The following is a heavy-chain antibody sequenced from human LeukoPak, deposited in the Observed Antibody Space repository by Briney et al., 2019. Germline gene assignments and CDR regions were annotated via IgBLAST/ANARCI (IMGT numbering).Heavy chain of an antibody. J-gene: IGHJ4*02. Sequence: GGSLRLSCAASGFIFSDYVMHWVRQAPGKGLEWVAFIRYDGNNKYYADSVKGRFTISRDNSKNTLYLQMNSLRAEDTAVYYCAKDRYSYGEIDYWGQGTLVTVSS. V-gene: IGHV3-30*02. D-gene: IGHD5-18*01. CDR3: AKDRYSYGEIDY. CDR2: IRYDGNNK. CDR1: GFIFSDYV.